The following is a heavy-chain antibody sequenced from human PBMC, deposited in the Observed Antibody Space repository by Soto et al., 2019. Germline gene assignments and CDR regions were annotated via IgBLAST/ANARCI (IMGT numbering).Heavy chain of an antibody. V-gene: IGHV3-74*01. CDR1: GFSFSSYW. J-gene: IGHJ6*02. Sequence: GGSLRLSCAASGFSFSSYWMYWVRQAPGKGLVWVSRINSDGSSTTYADSVKGRFTISRDNSKNTSYLQMNSLRADDTAVYYCARPYDLHYYYGMDVWGQGTTVTVSS. CDR2: INSDGSST. CDR3: ARPYDLHYYYGMDV. D-gene: IGHD3-3*01.